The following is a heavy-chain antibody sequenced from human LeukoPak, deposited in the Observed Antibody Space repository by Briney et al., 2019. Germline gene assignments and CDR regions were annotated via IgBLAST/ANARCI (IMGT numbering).Heavy chain of an antibody. V-gene: IGHV1-2*02. CDR1: GYTFTSYD. CDR2: INPNSGGT. Sequence: ASVKVSCKASGYTFTSYDINWVRQATGQGLEWMGWINPNSGGTNYAQKFQGRVTMTRDTSISTAYMELSRLRSDDTAVYYCARDVGYIVATPKGWFDPWGQGTLVTVSS. J-gene: IGHJ5*02. CDR3: ARDVGYIVATPKGWFDP. D-gene: IGHD5-12*01.